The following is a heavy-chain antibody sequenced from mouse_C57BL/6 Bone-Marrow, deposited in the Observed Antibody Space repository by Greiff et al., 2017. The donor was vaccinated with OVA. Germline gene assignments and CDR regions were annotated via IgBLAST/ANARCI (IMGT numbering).Heavy chain of an antibody. V-gene: IGHV1-76*01. D-gene: IGHD2-10*01. CDR1: GYTFTDYY. J-gene: IGHJ4*01. CDR3: ARCLLLDYYAMDY. CDR2: IYPGSGNT. Sequence: VQLQQSGAELVRPGASVKLSCKASGYTFTDYYINWVKQRPGQGLEWIARIYPGSGNTYYNEKFKGKATLTAEKSSSTAYMQLSSLTSEDSAVYFCARCLLLDYYAMDYWGQGTSVTVSS.